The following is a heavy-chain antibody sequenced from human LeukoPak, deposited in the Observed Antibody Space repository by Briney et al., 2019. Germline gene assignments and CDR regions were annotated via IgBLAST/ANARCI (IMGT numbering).Heavy chain of an antibody. CDR1: GFTFSSYW. Sequence: GGSLRLSCAASGFTFSSYWMHWVRQAPGKGLVWVSRINSDGSTTSYADSVKGRFTISRDNAKKRLYLQMNSLRAEDTAIYYCARGYSSGYRIDYWGQGTLVTVSS. D-gene: IGHD5-18*01. V-gene: IGHV3-74*01. J-gene: IGHJ4*02. CDR3: ARGYSSGYRIDY. CDR2: INSDGSTT.